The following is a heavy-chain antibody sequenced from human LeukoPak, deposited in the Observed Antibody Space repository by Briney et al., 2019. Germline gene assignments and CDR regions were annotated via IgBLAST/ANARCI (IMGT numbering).Heavy chain of an antibody. CDR2: MNPNSGNT. D-gene: IGHD3-10*01. CDR3: ARGFYYGSGSYYNSGYTPTGDWFDP. Sequence: GASVKVSCKASGYTFTSYDINWVRQATGQGLEWMGWMNPNSGNTGYAQKFQGRVTMTRNTSISTAYMELSSLRSEDTAVYYCARGFYYGSGSYYNSGYTPTGDWFDPWGQGTLVTVSS. V-gene: IGHV1-8*02. J-gene: IGHJ5*02. CDR1: GYTFTSYD.